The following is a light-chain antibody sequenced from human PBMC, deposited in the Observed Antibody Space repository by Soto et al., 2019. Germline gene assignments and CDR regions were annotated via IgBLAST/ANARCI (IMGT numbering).Light chain of an antibody. Sequence: DIQMTQSPSSLSASVGDRVTITCRASQISNTWLAWYQQKPGKAPKLVIYRASNLVNGVPSRFSGSGSGTEFTLTISSLQPDDFSIYYCQQYETYSGTFGPGTKVDL. CDR2: RAS. V-gene: IGKV1-5*03. J-gene: IGKJ3*01. CDR1: QISNTW. CDR3: QQYETYSGT.